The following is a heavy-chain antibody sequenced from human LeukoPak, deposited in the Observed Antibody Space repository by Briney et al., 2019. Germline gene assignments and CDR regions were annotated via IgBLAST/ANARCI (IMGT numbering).Heavy chain of an antibody. D-gene: IGHD3-3*01. CDR2: IYTSGST. V-gene: IGHV4-61*05. J-gene: IGHJ6*03. Sequence: PSETLSPTCTFSGGPIISNTYYWGWIRQPPGKGLEWIGYIYTSGSTNYNPSLKSRVTISVDTSKNQFSLKLSSVTAADTAVYYCARHALNRITIFGVEGYYYYMDVWGKGTTVTVSS. CDR3: ARHALNRITIFGVEGYYYYMDV. CDR1: GGPIISNTYY.